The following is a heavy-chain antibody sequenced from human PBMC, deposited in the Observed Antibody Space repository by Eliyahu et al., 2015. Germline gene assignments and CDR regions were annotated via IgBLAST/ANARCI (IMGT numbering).Heavy chain of an antibody. V-gene: IGHV3-48*03. CDR3: ARVLNNGIAAAGF. D-gene: IGHD6-13*01. Sequence: EVQLVESGGGLVQPGGSLRLSCAASGXXFSSYEMNWVRQAPGKGLEWVSYISSSGSTIYYADSVKGRFTISRDNAKNSLYLQMNSLRAEDTAVYYCARVLNNGIAAAGFWGQGTLVTVSS. CDR1: GXXFSSYE. CDR2: ISSSGSTI. J-gene: IGHJ4*02.